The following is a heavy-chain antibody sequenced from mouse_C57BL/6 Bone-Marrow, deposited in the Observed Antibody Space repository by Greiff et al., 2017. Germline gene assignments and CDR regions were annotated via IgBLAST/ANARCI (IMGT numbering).Heavy chain of an antibody. CDR2: IYPYNGVS. V-gene: IGHV1-31*01. Sequence: VQLQQSGPELVKPGASVKISCKASGYSFTGYYMHWVKQSHGNILDWIGYIYPYNGVSSYNQKFKGKATLTVDKSSSTAYMELRSLTPEDSAVYYCAKGGRILRSYAMDYWGQGTSVTVSS. J-gene: IGHJ4*01. CDR1: GYSFTGYY. D-gene: IGHD1-1*01. CDR3: AKGGRILRSYAMDY.